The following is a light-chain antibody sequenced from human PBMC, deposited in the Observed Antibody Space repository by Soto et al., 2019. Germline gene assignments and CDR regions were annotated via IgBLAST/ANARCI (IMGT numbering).Light chain of an antibody. V-gene: IGLV2-11*01. Sequence: QSVLTQPRPVSGSPGQSVSISCTGTSSDVGGYTYVSWYQQHPGKAPKVMIYDVSKRPSGVPDRFSGSKSGNTASLTISGLQSEDEADYYCCSYAGRYTYVFGTGTKVTVL. CDR1: SSDVGGYTY. CDR3: CSYAGRYTYV. J-gene: IGLJ1*01. CDR2: DVS.